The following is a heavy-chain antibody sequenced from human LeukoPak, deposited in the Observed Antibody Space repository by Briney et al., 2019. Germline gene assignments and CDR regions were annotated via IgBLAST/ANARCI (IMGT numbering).Heavy chain of an antibody. CDR3: ARLDCGGDCFVDY. CDR1: GASFTSNY. J-gene: IGHJ4*02. Sequence: SETLSLTCTVSGASFTSNYWSWIRQPPGKGLEWTGYIYYSGTTTYNPSLERRVTMSVDMSKTQVSLRLNSVTATDTAMYYCARLDCGGDCFVDYWGQGTLVTVSS. CDR2: IYYSGTT. D-gene: IGHD2-21*02. V-gene: IGHV4-59*08.